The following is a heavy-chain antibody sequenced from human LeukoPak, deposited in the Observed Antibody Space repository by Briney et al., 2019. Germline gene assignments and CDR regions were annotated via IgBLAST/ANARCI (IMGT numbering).Heavy chain of an antibody. CDR1: GFTFSSYG. CDR2: ISHHGANK. V-gene: IGHV3-30*18. Sequence: GGSLRLSCAASGFTFSSYGMHWVRQAPGKGLEWVAVISHHGANKFYGDSVKGRFTISRDNSNNMVYLQMNGLRAEDTAVYYCAKDRGYEGPIDYWGQGTLVTVSS. J-gene: IGHJ4*02. D-gene: IGHD5-12*01. CDR3: AKDRGYEGPIDY.